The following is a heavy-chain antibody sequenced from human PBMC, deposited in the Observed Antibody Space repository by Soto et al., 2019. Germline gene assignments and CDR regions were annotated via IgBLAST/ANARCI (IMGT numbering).Heavy chain of an antibody. Sequence: GGSLRLSCAASGFTFSSYGMHWVRQAPGKGLEWVAVISYDGSNEYYADSVKGRFTISRDNSKNTLYLQMNSLRAEDTAVYYCAKDRDSSGYYCSDWGQGTLVTVSS. CDR1: GFTFSSYG. V-gene: IGHV3-30*18. CDR2: ISYDGSNE. D-gene: IGHD3-22*01. CDR3: AKDRDSSGYYCSD. J-gene: IGHJ4*02.